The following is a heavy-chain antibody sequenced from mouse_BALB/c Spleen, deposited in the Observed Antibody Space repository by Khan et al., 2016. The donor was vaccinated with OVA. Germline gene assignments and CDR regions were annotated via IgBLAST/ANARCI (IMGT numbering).Heavy chain of an antibody. V-gene: IGHV5-17*02. D-gene: IGHD1-1*01. CDR2: ISGDSSTI. CDR3: VTSYYYGYYFDY. J-gene: IGHJ2*01. CDR1: GFTFSSYG. Sequence: EVELVESGGGLVQPGGSRKLSCAASGFTFSSYGMHWVRQAPEMGLEWVAYISGDSSTIYYADTLKGRFTISRDNPKNTLFLQMTSLMSEDTAMYYCVTSYYYGYYFDYWGPGTTLTVSS.